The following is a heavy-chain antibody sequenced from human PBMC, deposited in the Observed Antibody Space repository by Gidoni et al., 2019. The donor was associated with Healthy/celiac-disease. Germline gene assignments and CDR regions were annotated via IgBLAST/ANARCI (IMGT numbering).Heavy chain of an antibody. J-gene: IGHJ4*02. V-gene: IGHV4-34*01. Sequence: QVQLQQWGAGLLKPSETLSLTCAVYGGSFSGYYWSWIRQPPGKGLEWIGEINHSGSTNYNPSLKSRVTISVDTSKNQFSLKLSSVTAADTAVYYCAREGPRQAGDSGSDYWGQGTLVTVSS. CDR2: INHSGST. D-gene: IGHD1-26*01. CDR1: GGSFSGYY. CDR3: AREGPRQAGDSGSDY.